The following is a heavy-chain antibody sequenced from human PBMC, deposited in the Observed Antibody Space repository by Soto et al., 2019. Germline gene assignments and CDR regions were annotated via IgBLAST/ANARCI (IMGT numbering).Heavy chain of an antibody. D-gene: IGHD6-19*01. J-gene: IGHJ4*02. CDR1: GFTVSSNY. V-gene: IGHV3-53*04. Sequence: EVQLVESGGGLVQPGGSLRLSCAASGFTVSSNYMSWVRQAPGKGLEWVSVIYSGGSTYYADSVKGRFTISRHNSKNTLYLQMNSLRAEDTAVYYCARLAVAATTRFDYWGQGTLVTVSS. CDR2: IYSGGST. CDR3: ARLAVAATTRFDY.